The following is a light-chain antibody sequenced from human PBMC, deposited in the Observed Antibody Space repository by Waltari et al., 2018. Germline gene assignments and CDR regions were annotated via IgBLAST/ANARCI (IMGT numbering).Light chain of an antibody. Sequence: QSALTQPASVSGSPGQSITISCSGTDRYVGSYDFVSWYQQHPGKAPRLITYEVSNRPAGISNRVSDAKSGTTASLPSPGLQAEDEADYYCSSYTTSSAPGVFGTGTRVTVL. CDR2: EVS. CDR1: DRYVGSYDF. J-gene: IGLJ1*01. V-gene: IGLV2-14*01. CDR3: SSYTTSSAPGV.